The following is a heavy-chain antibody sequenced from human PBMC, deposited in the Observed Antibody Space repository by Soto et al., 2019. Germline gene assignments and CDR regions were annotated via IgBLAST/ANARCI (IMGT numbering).Heavy chain of an antibody. CDR3: AKDLKVYSSSSYYYGMDV. CDR1: GFTFSSYG. Sequence: PGGSLRLSCAASGFTFSSYGMHWVRQAPGKGLEWVAVISYDGSNKYYADSVKGRFTISRDNSKNTLYLQMNSLRAEDTAVYYCAKDLKVYSSSSYYYGMDVWGQGTTVTVSS. J-gene: IGHJ6*02. V-gene: IGHV3-30*18. D-gene: IGHD6-6*01. CDR2: ISYDGSNK.